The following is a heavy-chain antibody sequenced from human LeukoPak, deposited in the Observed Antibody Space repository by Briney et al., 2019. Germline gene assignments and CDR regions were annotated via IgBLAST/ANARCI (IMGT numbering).Heavy chain of an antibody. D-gene: IGHD3-22*01. V-gene: IGHV1-8*01. J-gene: IGHJ4*02. CDR3: ARGYYDSSGYSPFDY. CDR2: MNPNSGNT. CDR1: GYTFTSYN. Sequence: ASVKVSCKASGYTFTSYNINWVRQATGQGLEWMGWMNPNSGNTGYAQKFQGRVTMTRNTSISTAYMELSSLRSEDTAVYYCARGYYDSSGYSPFDYWGQGTLVTVSS.